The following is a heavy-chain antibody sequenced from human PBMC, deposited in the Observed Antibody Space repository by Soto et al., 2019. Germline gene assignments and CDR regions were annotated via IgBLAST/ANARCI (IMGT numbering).Heavy chain of an antibody. CDR2: MSHSGGT. V-gene: IGHV4-34*01. CDR3: ARVERGTATTVVDAFDI. J-gene: IGHJ3*02. Sequence: QVQLQQWGAGLLKPSETLSLTCAVYGGSVSSGSYYWSWIRQPPGKGLEWIGEMSHSGGTHFSPSRKSRVTISVDTSKNQFSLKMSSVTAADTALYYCARVERGTATTVVDAFDIWGPGTMVTVSS. CDR1: GGSVSSGSYY. D-gene: IGHD1-1*01.